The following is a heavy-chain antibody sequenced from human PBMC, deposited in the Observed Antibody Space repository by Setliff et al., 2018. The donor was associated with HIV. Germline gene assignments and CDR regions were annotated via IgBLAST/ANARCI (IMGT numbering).Heavy chain of an antibody. Sequence: GSLRLSCAASGFTFSSYAMSWVRQAPGKGLVWVSRINTDGSSTSYADSVKGRFTISRDTAKNTLYLQMNSLRAEDTAVYYCAREGPQTGDHSLALFWGQGTVVTVSS. V-gene: IGHV3-74*01. CDR2: INTDGSST. D-gene: IGHD7-27*01. J-gene: IGHJ4*02. CDR1: GFTFSSYA. CDR3: AREGPQTGDHSLALF.